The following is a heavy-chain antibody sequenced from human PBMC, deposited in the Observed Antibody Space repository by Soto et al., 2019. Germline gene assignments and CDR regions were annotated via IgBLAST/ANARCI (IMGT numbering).Heavy chain of an antibody. CDR3: ARRPGLVVTAIDY. J-gene: IGHJ4*02. CDR2: IYYSGST. Sequence: QSQTLSLTCTVSGGSISSSSYYWGWIRQPPGKGLEWIGSIYYSGSTYYNPSLKSRVTISVDTSKNQFSLKLSSVTAADTAVYYCARRPGLVVTAIDYWGQGTLVTVSS. CDR1: GGSISSSSYY. V-gene: IGHV4-39*01. D-gene: IGHD2-21*02.